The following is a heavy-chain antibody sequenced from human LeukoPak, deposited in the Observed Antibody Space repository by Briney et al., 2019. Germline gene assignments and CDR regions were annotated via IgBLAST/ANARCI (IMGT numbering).Heavy chain of an antibody. J-gene: IGHJ3*02. CDR1: GFTFSTYG. V-gene: IGHV3-30*02. Sequence: GGSLRLSCAASGFTFSTYGMHWVRQAPGKGLEWVAFIRYDGSNKYYADSVKGRFTISRDNSKNTLYLQMNSLRAEDTAVYYCARDSVSRDAFDIWGQGTMVTVSS. CDR2: IRYDGSNK. CDR3: ARDSVSRDAFDI.